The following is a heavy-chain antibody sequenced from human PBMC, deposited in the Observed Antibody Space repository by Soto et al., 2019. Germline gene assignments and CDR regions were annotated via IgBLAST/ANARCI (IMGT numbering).Heavy chain of an antibody. D-gene: IGHD2-15*01. V-gene: IGHV1-18*01. CDR3: ARDVYCTSGSCYPLFDF. CDR2: ISANNGHT. J-gene: IGHJ4*02. Sequence: ASVKVSCKTSGYTFTSYGISWVRQAPGQGLEWMGWISANNGHTNYAQRLQGRVAMTTDTSTSTAYMELRSLRSDDTAVYYCARDVYCTSGSCYPLFDFWGQGTLVTVSS. CDR1: GYTFTSYG.